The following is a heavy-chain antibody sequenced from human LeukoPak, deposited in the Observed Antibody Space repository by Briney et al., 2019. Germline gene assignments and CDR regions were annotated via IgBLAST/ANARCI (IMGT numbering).Heavy chain of an antibody. CDR3: TRGEGVIGNCSSTSCRRAFDI. Sequence: SETLSLTCAVYGGSFSGYYWSWIRQPPGKGLEWIGEINHSGSTNYNPSLKSRVTISVDTSKNQFSLKLSSVTAADTAVYYCTRGEGVIGNCSSTSCRRAFDIWGQGTLVTVSS. CDR2: INHSGST. J-gene: IGHJ4*02. V-gene: IGHV4-34*01. CDR1: GGSFSGYY. D-gene: IGHD2-2*01.